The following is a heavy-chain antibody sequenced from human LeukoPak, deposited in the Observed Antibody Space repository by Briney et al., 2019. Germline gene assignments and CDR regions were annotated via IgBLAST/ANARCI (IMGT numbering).Heavy chain of an antibody. CDR3: AKDHQWGYAYYFDY. Sequence: GGSLRLSCAASGFIFSSYGMNWVRQAPGKGLELVAVISYDGRDKYYADSVQGRFTISRDNSKNPLYLQMHSLRAEDTAVYYCAKDHQWGYAYYFDYWGQGTLVTVSS. V-gene: IGHV3-30*18. CDR1: GFIFSSYG. D-gene: IGHD2-2*01. J-gene: IGHJ4*02. CDR2: ISYDGRDK.